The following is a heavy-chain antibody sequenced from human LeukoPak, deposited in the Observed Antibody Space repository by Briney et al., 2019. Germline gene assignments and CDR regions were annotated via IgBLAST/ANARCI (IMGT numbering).Heavy chain of an antibody. CDR3: AREYCTNGVCYLHDAFDI. Sequence: ASVKVSCKASGYTFTGYYMHWVRQAPGQGLEWMGWINPNSGGTNYAQKFQGRVTMTRDTSISTAYMELGRLRSDDTAVYYCAREYCTNGVCYLHDAFDIWGQGTMVTVSS. V-gene: IGHV1-2*02. J-gene: IGHJ3*02. CDR2: INPNSGGT. CDR1: GYTFTGYY. D-gene: IGHD2-8*01.